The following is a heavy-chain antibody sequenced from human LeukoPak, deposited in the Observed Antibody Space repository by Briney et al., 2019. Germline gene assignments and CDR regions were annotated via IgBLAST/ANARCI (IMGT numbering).Heavy chain of an antibody. V-gene: IGHV3-73*01. CDR3: ARDLGSSWLPPTSDY. CDR2: IRSKANNYAT. CDR1: GFTFSGSA. Sequence: GGSLRLSCAASGFTFSGSAMHWVRQASGKGLEWVGRIRSKANNYATAYAASVKGRFTISRDDSKNTAYLQMNSLKTKDTAVYYCARDLGSSWLPPTSDYWGQGTLVTVSS. J-gene: IGHJ4*02. D-gene: IGHD6-13*01.